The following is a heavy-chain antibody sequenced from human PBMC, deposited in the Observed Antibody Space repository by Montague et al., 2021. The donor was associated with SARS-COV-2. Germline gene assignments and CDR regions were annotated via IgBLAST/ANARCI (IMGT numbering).Heavy chain of an antibody. CDR2: IHHTGGS. V-gene: IGHV4-4*02. J-gene: IGHJ5*02. CDR3: ASHPAWQQLCT. CDR1: GASLASGYW. Sequence: SETLSLTCAVSGASLASGYWWSWVRQSPGKGLEWIAEIHHTGGSNYNPPLVSRVTIFLDHSKNHLTLTLSSVTAADTAMYYCASHPAWQQLCTWGQGTLVTVS. D-gene: IGHD1-1*01.